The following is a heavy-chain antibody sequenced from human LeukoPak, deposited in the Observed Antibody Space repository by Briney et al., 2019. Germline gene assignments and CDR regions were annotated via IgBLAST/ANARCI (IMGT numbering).Heavy chain of an antibody. D-gene: IGHD2-2*01. Sequence: PGGSLRLSCAASGSTFSSYAMSWVRQAPGKGLEWVSAISGSGGSTYYADSVKGRFTISRDNSKNTLYLQMNSLRAEDTAVYYCAKSDAGRYCSSTSCRYFDYWGQGTLVTVSS. CDR1: GSTFSSYA. CDR3: AKSDAGRYCSSTSCRYFDY. CDR2: ISGSGGST. V-gene: IGHV3-23*01. J-gene: IGHJ4*02.